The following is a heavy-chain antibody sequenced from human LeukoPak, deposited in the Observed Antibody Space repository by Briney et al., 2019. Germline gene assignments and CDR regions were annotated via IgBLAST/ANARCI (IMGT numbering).Heavy chain of an antibody. CDR1: GFIFSSYS. CDR3: ARDSTTFDF. J-gene: IGHJ4*02. CDR2: ITFSSTYI. Sequence: GGSLRLSCAASGFIFSSYSMNCVRQSPGRGLEWVSSITFSSTYIYYADSVKGRFTISRDNAKNSLYLQMNSLRAEDTAVYYCARDSTTFDFWGQGTLVIVSS. D-gene: IGHD1-1*01. V-gene: IGHV3-21*01.